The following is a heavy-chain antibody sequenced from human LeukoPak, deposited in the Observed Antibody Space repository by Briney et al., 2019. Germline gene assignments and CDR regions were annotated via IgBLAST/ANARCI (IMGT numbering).Heavy chain of an antibody. CDR1: GGSISTYY. J-gene: IGHJ4*02. D-gene: IGHD6-13*01. CDR3: ARSVGHSSSWSL. Sequence: PSETLSLTCTVSGGSISTYYWNWTRQSPGKGLEYIGNIYYSGTTNYNPSLKSRVTISVDMSKNQFSLELISVTAADTAVYYCARSVGHSSSWSLWGQGTLVTVSS. V-gene: IGHV4-59*01. CDR2: IYYSGTT.